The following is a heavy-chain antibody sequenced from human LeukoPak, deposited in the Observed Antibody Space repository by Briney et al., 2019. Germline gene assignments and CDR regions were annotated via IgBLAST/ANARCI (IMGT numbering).Heavy chain of an antibody. J-gene: IGHJ4*02. D-gene: IGHD2-2*01. V-gene: IGHV3-11*01. CDR2: ISSSGSTI. Sequence: GGSLTLSCVASGFTFSNFAVTWVRQAPGKGLEWVSYISSSGSTIYYADSVKGRFTISRDNAKNSLYLQMNSLRPEDTAVYYCARDLPPPYCTSTTCSDPGYWGQGTLVTVSS. CDR3: ARDLPPPYCTSTTCSDPGY. CDR1: GFTFSNFA.